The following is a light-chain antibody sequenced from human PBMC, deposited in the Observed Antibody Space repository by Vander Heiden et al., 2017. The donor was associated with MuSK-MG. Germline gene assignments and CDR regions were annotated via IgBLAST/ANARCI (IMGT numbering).Light chain of an antibody. CDR1: QDITNF. CDR2: DAS. CDR3: QQYDNLPLT. Sequence: DIQMTQSPSSLSASVGDRVTITCQASQDITNFLNWYQQKPGKAPKLLIYDASSLETGVPSRFGGSGSGTRFTLTISSLQPEDIGSYYCQQYDNLPLTFGGGTKVXIK. J-gene: IGKJ4*01. V-gene: IGKV1-33*01.